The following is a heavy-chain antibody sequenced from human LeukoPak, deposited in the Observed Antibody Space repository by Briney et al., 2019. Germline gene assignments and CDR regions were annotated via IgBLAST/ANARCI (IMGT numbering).Heavy chain of an antibody. D-gene: IGHD3-3*01. CDR2: IHYSGST. CDR1: GGSISSSNYY. Sequence: SETLSLTCTVSGGSISSSNYYWGWIRQPPGKGLEWIGSIHYSGSTYHNPSLKSRVTISVDTSKNQFSLKLSSVIAADTAVYYCAKDLNYDFWSGLGNWGQGTLVTVSS. J-gene: IGHJ4*02. CDR3: AKDLNYDFWSGLGN. V-gene: IGHV4-39*02.